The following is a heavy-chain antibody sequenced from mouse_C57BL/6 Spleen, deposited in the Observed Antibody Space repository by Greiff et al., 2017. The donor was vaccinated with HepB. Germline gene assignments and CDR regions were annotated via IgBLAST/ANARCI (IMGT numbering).Heavy chain of an antibody. Sequence: VQRVESGPGLVQPSQSLSITCTVSGFSLTSYGVHWVRQSPGKGLEWLGVIWSGGSTDYNAAFISRLSISKDNSKSQVFFKMNSLQADDTAIYYCARNPYDYDGAWFAYWGQGTLVTVSA. D-gene: IGHD2-4*01. CDR2: IWSGGST. J-gene: IGHJ3*01. CDR1: GFSLTSYG. V-gene: IGHV2-2*01. CDR3: ARNPYDYDGAWFAY.